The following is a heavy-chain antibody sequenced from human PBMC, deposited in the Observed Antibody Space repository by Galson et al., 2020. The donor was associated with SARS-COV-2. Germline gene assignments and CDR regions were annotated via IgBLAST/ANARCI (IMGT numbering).Heavy chain of an antibody. CDR1: GGSISSGGYY. Sequence: ASETLSLTCTVSGGSISSGGYYWSWIRQHSGKGLEWIGYIYYSGSTYYNPSLKSRVTISVDTSKNQFSLKLSSVTAADTAVYYCAGEAFRGVMIGRYYGMDVWGQGTTVTVSS. D-gene: IGHD3-10*01. V-gene: IGHV4-31*03. CDR3: AGEAFRGVMIGRYYGMDV. J-gene: IGHJ6*02. CDR2: IYYSGST.